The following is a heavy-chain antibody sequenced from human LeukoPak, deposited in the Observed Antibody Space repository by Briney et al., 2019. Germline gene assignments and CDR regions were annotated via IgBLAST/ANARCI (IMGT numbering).Heavy chain of an antibody. CDR1: GGSISSYY. D-gene: IGHD1-26*01. CDR2: IYYSGST. Sequence: SETLSLTCTVSGGSISSYYWSWIRQPPGKGLEWIGYIYYSGSTNYNPSLRSRVTISVDTSKNQFSLKLSSVTAADTAVYYCAREKSYGTFDYWGQGTLVTVSS. CDR3: AREKSYGTFDY. J-gene: IGHJ4*02. V-gene: IGHV4-59*01.